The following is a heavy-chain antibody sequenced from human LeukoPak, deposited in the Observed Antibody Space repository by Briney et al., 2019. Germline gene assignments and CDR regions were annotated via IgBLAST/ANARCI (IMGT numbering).Heavy chain of an antibody. J-gene: IGHJ4*02. CDR1: GGSFSGYY. Sequence: SETLSLTCAVYGGSFSGYYWSWIRQPPGKGLEWIGEINHSGSTNYNPSLKSRVTISVDTSKNQFSLKLSSVTAADTAVYYCAGNFEWLRPFDYWGQGTLVTVSS. V-gene: IGHV4-34*01. CDR2: INHSGST. D-gene: IGHD5-12*01. CDR3: AGNFEWLRPFDY.